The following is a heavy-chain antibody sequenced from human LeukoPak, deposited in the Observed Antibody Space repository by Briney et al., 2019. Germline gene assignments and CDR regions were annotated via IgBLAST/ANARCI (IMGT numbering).Heavy chain of an antibody. V-gene: IGHV3-30*02. Sequence: GGSLRLSCAASGFTFSSYGMHWVRQAPGKGLKWVAFIRYDGSNKYYADSVKGRFTISRDNSKNTLYLQMNSLRAEDTAVYYCAKWVDGYNTGDDYWGQGTLVTVSS. CDR1: GFTFSSYG. CDR2: IRYDGSNK. D-gene: IGHD5-24*01. J-gene: IGHJ4*02. CDR3: AKWVDGYNTGDDY.